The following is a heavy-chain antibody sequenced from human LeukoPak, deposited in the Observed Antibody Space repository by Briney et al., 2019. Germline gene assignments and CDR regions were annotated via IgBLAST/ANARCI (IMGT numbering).Heavy chain of an antibody. CDR2: INHSGST. Sequence: KPSETLSLTCAVYGGSFSGYYWSWIRQPPGKGLEWIGEINHSGSTNYNPSLKSRVTISVDTSKNQFSLKLSSVTAADTAVYYCATGILDAFDIWGQGTMVTVSS. CDR1: GGSFSGYY. J-gene: IGHJ3*02. CDR3: ATGILDAFDI. V-gene: IGHV4-34*01.